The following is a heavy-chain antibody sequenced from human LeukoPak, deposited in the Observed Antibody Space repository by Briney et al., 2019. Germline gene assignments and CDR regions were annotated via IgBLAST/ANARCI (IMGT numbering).Heavy chain of an antibody. V-gene: IGHV1-8*03. Sequence: EASVKVSCKASGYTFTNFDINWVRQATGQGLEWMGWMNPNSGNADSAQKFQGRVTITWDTSISTAYMELTSLRSDDTAVYYCARDHGGVVVVPAAGDAFDIWGQGTMVTVSS. J-gene: IGHJ3*02. D-gene: IGHD2-2*01. CDR3: ARDHGGVVVVPAAGDAFDI. CDR2: MNPNSGNA. CDR1: GYTFTNFD.